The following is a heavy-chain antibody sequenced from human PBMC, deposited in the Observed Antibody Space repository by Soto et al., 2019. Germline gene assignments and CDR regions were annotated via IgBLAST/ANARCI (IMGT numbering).Heavy chain of an antibody. J-gene: IGHJ5*02. Sequence: PSETLSLTCTVSGGSISSYYWSWIRQPAGKGLEWIGRIYTSGSTNYNPSLKSRVTISVDTSKNQFSLKLSSVTAADTAVYYCARGYTIFGVVTWFDPWGQGTLVTVSS. CDR3: ARGYTIFGVVTWFDP. V-gene: IGHV4-4*07. CDR1: GGSISSYY. CDR2: IYTSGST. D-gene: IGHD3-3*01.